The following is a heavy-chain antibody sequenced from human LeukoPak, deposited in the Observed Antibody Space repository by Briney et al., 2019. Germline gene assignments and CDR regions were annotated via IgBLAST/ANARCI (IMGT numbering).Heavy chain of an antibody. CDR2: INHSGST. D-gene: IGHD6-19*01. CDR3: ARVLTSLYSSGWRGWFDP. CDR1: GGSFSGYY. Sequence: SETLSLTCAVYGGSFSGYYWSWIRQPPGKGLEWIGEINHSGSTNYNPSLKSRVTISVDTSKNQFSLKLSSVTAADTAVYYCARVLTSLYSSGWRGWFDPWGQGTLVTVSS. J-gene: IGHJ5*02. V-gene: IGHV4-34*01.